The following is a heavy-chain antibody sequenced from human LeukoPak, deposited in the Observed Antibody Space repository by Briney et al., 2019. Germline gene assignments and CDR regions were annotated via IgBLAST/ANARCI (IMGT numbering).Heavy chain of an antibody. V-gene: IGHV1-69*13. J-gene: IGHJ6*02. CDR3: AREGIYSSSWYLYHYYYGMDV. D-gene: IGHD6-13*01. Sequence: SVKVSCKASGGTFSSYAISWVRQAPGQGLEWMGGIIPIFGTANYAQKFQGRVTITADESTSTAYMELSSLRSEDTAVYYCAREGIYSSSWYLYHYYYGMDVWGQGTTVTVSS. CDR2: IIPIFGTA. CDR1: GGTFSSYA.